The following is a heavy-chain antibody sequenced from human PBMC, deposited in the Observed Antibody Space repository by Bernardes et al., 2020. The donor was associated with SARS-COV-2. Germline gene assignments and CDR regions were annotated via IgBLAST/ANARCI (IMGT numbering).Heavy chain of an antibody. CDR3: ARGLRYFPD. CDR1: GFTFSTSW. V-gene: IGHV3-7*04. D-gene: IGHD3-9*01. J-gene: IGHJ4*02. CDR2: IKEDGSEK. Sequence: GGSLRLSCAASGFTFSTSWMTWVRQGPGKGLEWVANIKEDGSEKDYVDSVKGRFTISRDNAENSLFLQMNSLRADDTAVYYCARGLRYFPDWGQGTLVAVSS.